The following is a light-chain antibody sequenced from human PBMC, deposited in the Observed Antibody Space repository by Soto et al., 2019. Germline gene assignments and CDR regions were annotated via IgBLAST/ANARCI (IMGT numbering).Light chain of an antibody. J-gene: IGKJ4*01. CDR1: QSISSN. CDR2: RTS. V-gene: IGKV3-15*01. CDR3: QQYNNWPRAT. Sequence: DIVMTQSPATLSVSPGETATLSCRLSQSISSNLAWYQQKPGQAPRLLMFRTSSRATGFPARLSGSGSGTEFNLTISSLQSEDFGVYYCQQYNNWPRATFGGGTKVDIK.